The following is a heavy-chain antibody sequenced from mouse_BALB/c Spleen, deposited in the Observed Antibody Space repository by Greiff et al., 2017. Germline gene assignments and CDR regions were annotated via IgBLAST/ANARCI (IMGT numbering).Heavy chain of an antibody. Sequence: EVQVVESGGGLVQPGGSLRLSCATSGFTFTDYYMSWVRQPPGKALEWLGFIRNKANGYTTEYSASVKGRFTISRDNSQSILYLQMNTLRAEDSATYYCAREISFDYWGQGTTLTVSS. CDR2: IRNKANGYTT. J-gene: IGHJ2*01. CDR3: AREISFDY. V-gene: IGHV7-3*02. CDR1: GFTFTDYY.